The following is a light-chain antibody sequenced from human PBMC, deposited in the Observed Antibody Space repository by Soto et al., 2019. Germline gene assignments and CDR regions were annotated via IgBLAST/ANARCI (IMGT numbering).Light chain of an antibody. CDR3: SSYTTSSTYV. Sequence: QSVLTQPASVSGSPGQPITISCTGTSTDVGRYNYVSWYQQHPGKAPKLMIYDVANRPSGVSNRFSGSKSGITASLTISGLQAEDEADYYCSSYTTSSTYVFGTGTQVTVL. CDR1: STDVGRYNY. J-gene: IGLJ1*01. V-gene: IGLV2-14*01. CDR2: DVA.